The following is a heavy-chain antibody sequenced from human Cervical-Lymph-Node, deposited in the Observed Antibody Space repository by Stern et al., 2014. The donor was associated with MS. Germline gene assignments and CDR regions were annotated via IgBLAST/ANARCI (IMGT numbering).Heavy chain of an antibody. V-gene: IGHV3-74*01. J-gene: IGHJ4*02. CDR1: GFAFSRHW. CDR2: ITNDGTTA. CDR3: TRGGLGTGIDY. D-gene: IGHD1/OR15-1a*01. Sequence: DVQLVESGGDLVQPGGSLRLSCAASGFAFSRHWIHWVRQAPGKGLVWVSQITNDGTTATYADSVKGRFTISRDNAKNTVYLQMNSLRVEDTAEYYCTRGGLGTGIDYWGQGTLVTVSA.